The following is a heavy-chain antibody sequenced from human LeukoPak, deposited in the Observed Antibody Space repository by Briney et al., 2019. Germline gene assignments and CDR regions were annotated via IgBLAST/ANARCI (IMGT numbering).Heavy chain of an antibody. D-gene: IGHD2-21*01. Sequence: GGSLRLSCAASGFTFRSYWMTWLRQAPGKELELVAHINPDGSEESYADSVKGRFTISRDNAKNSLHLQMNNLRVEDTAVYYCARDPHIKAFDIWGQGTMVTVSS. J-gene: IGHJ3*02. V-gene: IGHV3-7*01. CDR1: GFTFRSYW. CDR3: ARDPHIKAFDI. CDR2: INPDGSEE.